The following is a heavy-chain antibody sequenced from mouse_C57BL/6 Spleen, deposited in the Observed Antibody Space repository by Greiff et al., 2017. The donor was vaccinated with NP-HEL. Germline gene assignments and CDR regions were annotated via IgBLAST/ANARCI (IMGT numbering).Heavy chain of an antibody. CDR3: ARLVAGDY. Sequence: VHLVESGGGLVKPGGSLKLSCAASGFTFSDYGMHWVRQAPEKGLAWVAYISSGSSTIYSADTVKGRFTISRDNSKNTLFLQMTSLRSEDTAMYYCARLVAGDYWGQGTTLTVSS. D-gene: IGHD1-1*02. CDR2: ISSGSSTI. J-gene: IGHJ2*01. V-gene: IGHV5-17*01. CDR1: GFTFSDYG.